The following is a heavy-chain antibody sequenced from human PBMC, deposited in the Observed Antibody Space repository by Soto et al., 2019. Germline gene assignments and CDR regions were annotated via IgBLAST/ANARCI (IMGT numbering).Heavy chain of an antibody. D-gene: IGHD2-15*01. CDR2: IIPIFGTA. CDR3: ARDLGTSFGYCSGGPCLVNDY. Sequence: AASVKVSCKASGGTFSSYAISWVRQAPGQGLEWMGGIIPIFGTANYAQKFQGRVTITADESTSTAYMELSSLRSEDTAVYYCARDLGTSFGYCSGGPCLVNDYWGQGTLVTVSS. V-gene: IGHV1-69*13. CDR1: GGTFSSYA. J-gene: IGHJ4*02.